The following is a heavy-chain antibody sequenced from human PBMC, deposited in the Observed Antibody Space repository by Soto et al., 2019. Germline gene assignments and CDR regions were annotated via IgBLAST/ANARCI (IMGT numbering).Heavy chain of an antibody. CDR3: ARYHSRNSWSGSWFDP. Sequence: QVQLQQSGPGLVKPSQTMSLPCTVSGGSITTDTYYWTWIRQPPGKVLEWIGYIYYSGSTYYNPSLKSQVTISVATSKNRFSLTLTAVTPADTAVYYCARYHSRNSWSGSWFDPWGRGTLVTVSS. J-gene: IGHJ5*02. CDR2: IYYSGST. D-gene: IGHD3-3*01. V-gene: IGHV4-31*01. CDR1: GGSITTDTYY.